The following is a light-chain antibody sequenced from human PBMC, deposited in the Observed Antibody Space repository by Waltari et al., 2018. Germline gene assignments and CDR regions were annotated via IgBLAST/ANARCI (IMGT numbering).Light chain of an antibody. CDR2: YAS. V-gene: IGKV1-13*02. J-gene: IGKJ5*01. CDR1: QDINSD. Sequence: AIQLTQSPSSLSASVGDRVTIACRASQDINSDLAWYQQKPGKAPKLRIYYASSLQSGVPSRCSGSGSGTDFTLTISSLQPEDFATYHCQHFKTYPITFGQGTRLEIK. CDR3: QHFKTYPIT.